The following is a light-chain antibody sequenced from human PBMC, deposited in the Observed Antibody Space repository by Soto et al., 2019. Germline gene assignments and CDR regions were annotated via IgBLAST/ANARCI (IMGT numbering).Light chain of an antibody. Sequence: EIVMTQSPATLSVSPGERATLSCRASQSVSSNLVWYQQKPGQAPRLFIYGASTRATGIPARFSGSGSGTDFTLTISSLQSEDFAVYYCQKYNEWPYAFGQGTKLEIK. J-gene: IGKJ2*01. CDR2: GAS. CDR3: QKYNEWPYA. CDR1: QSVSSN. V-gene: IGKV3-15*01.